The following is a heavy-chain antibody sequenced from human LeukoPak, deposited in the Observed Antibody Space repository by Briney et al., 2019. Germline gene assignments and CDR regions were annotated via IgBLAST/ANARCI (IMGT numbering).Heavy chain of an antibody. Sequence: AASVKVSCTASGYTFINYGISWVRQAPGQGLEWMGWISGYNGNTDYAQKFQGRVTMTTDTSTSTAYVEMRSLGSDDTAVYYCARNPYYDFWSGYYPFDFWGQGTPVTVSA. CDR1: GYTFINYG. V-gene: IGHV1-18*01. J-gene: IGHJ4*02. D-gene: IGHD3-3*01. CDR2: ISGYNGNT. CDR3: ARNPYYDFWSGYYPFDF.